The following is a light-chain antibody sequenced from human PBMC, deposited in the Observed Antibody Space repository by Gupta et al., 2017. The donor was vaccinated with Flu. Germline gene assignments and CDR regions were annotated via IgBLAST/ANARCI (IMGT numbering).Light chain of an antibody. Sequence: SQSLLHSNGYNYLDWYLQKPGQSPQLLIYLGSNRASGVPARFSGSGSGTAFTLKISRVEAEDVGVYYCMQALQTPLTFGGGTKVEIK. CDR3: MQALQTPLT. CDR2: LGS. V-gene: IGKV2-28*01. J-gene: IGKJ4*01. CDR1: QSLLHSNGYNY.